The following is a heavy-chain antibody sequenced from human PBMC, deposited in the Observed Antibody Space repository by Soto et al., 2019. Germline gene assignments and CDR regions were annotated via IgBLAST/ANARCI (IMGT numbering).Heavy chain of an antibody. CDR3: ARRYCSNAICCFDY. J-gene: IGHJ4*02. CDR2: VYYSGSA. V-gene: IGHV4-59*01. D-gene: IGHD2-8*01. Sequence: PSETLSLTCTVSGGSISTYSWTWIRQPPGKGLEWIGYVYYSGSANYNPSLNSRVTISVDMSKNQFSLKLSSVTAADTAVYYCARRYCSNAICCFDYWGQGTLVTVSS. CDR1: GGSISTYS.